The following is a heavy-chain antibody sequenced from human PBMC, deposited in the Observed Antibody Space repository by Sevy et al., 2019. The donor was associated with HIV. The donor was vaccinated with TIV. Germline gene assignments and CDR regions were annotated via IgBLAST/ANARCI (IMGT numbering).Heavy chain of an antibody. D-gene: IGHD1-26*01. Sequence: SETLSLTCTVSGGSITSLYWTGTRRPQGRGLEGFPITNYNGNINYNPSLKIRVTLSLDTSKNQFSLRLSSVTAADTAMYYCAGENAWGRGYSWGQGTLVTVSS. CDR3: AGENAWGRGYS. CDR1: GGSITSLY. CDR2: TNYNGNI. J-gene: IGHJ4*02. V-gene: IGHV4-59*08.